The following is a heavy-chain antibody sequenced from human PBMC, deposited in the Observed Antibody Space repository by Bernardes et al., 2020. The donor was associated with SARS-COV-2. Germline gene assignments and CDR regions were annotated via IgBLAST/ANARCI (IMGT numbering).Heavy chain of an antibody. CDR1: NGSFSGSY. J-gene: IGHJ5*02. V-gene: IGHV4-34*01. D-gene: IGHD3-16*01. CDR2: INLSGGT. CDR3: TRVMVTFGGVAVPYDWFDP. Sequence: SETLSLTRAVYNGSFSGSYWGWIRQSPGKGLEWIGEINLSGGTTYNPSLKSRVTISVDTSKKQFSLTLKSVTAADTAIYYCTRVMVTFGGVAVPYDWFDPWGPGTQVTVSS.